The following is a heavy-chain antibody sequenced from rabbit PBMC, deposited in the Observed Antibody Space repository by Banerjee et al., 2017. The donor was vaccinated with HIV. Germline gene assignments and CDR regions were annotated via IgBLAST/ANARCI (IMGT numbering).Heavy chain of an antibody. J-gene: IGHJ4*01. Sequence: QSLEESGGDRVKPGASLTLTSTASGFSFSRSYSMCWVRQAPGKGLEWIACIYTGSSSKTYYASWAKGRFTISRTSSTMVTLQMTSLTAADTASYFCARDYAGSSYYMDLWGPGTLVTVS. CDR3: ARDYAGSSYYMDL. CDR1: GFSFSRSYS. V-gene: IGHV1S40*01. D-gene: IGHD8-1*01. CDR2: IYTGSSSKT.